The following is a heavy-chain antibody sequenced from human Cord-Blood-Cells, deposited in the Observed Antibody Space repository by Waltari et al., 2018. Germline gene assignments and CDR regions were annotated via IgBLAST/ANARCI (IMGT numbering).Heavy chain of an antibody. Sequence: QVTLRESGPALVKPTQTLTLTCTFSGFSLSTSGMCVSWIRQPPGKALEWLALIDWDDDKYYSTSLKTKHTISKDTSKNHVVLTMTNMDPVDTATYYCSRVGVVVNAFDIWGQGTMVTVSS. D-gene: IGHD3-22*01. J-gene: IGHJ3*02. CDR2: IDWDDDK. CDR1: GFSLSTSGMC. CDR3: SRVGVVVNAFDI. V-gene: IGHV2-70*01.